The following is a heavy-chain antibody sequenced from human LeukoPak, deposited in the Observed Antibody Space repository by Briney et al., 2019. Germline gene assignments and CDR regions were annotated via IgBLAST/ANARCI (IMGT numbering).Heavy chain of an antibody. J-gene: IGHJ3*02. D-gene: IGHD3-9*01. CDR1: GFTFSSYA. V-gene: IGHV3-NL1*01. CDR3: ARGKTSDDIIEDAFDI. Sequence: PGRSLRLSCAASGFTFSSYAIHWVRQAPGKGLEWVSVLYSGGGAYYADSVKDRFTISRDYSQNTLLLQMNSLRAEDTALYYCARGKTSDDIIEDAFDIWGQGTMVAVSS. CDR2: LYSGGGA.